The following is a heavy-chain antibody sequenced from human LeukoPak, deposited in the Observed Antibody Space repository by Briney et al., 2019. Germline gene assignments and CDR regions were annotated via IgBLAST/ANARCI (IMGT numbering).Heavy chain of an antibody. J-gene: IGHJ4*02. CDR1: GASISSGGYY. D-gene: IGHD6-19*01. V-gene: IGHV4-31*03. CDR2: IYYSGST. Sequence: SQTLSLTCTVSGASISSGGYYWSWIRQHPGKGLEWIGYIYYSGSTYYNPSLKSRVTISVDTSKNQFSLNLSSVTAADTAVYYCARLSSRWYFSPDYWGQGTLVTVSS. CDR3: ARLSSRWYFSPDY.